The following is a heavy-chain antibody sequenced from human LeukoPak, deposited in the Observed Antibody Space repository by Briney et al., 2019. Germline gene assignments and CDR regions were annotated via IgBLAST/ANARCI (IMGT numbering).Heavy chain of an antibody. J-gene: IGHJ6*03. CDR3: AREVLRYFDWFGDDYMDV. CDR1: GYTFTGYY. V-gene: IGHV1-2*02. Sequence: ASVKVSCKASGYTFTGYYMHWVRQAPGQGLEWMGWINPNSGGTNYAQKFQGRVTMTRDTSISTAYMELSRLRSDDTAVYYCAREVLRYFDWFGDDYMDVWGKGTTVTVSS. CDR2: INPNSGGT. D-gene: IGHD3-9*01.